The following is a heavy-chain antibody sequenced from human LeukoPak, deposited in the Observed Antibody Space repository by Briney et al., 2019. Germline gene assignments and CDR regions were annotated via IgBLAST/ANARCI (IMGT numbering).Heavy chain of an antibody. J-gene: IGHJ4*02. V-gene: IGHV3-23*01. CDR3: ARSGPILTGYYSFDY. Sequence: GGTLRLSCAASGFTFSSYGMSWVRQAPGKGLEWVSAISGSGGSTYYADSVKGRFTISRDNSKNTLYLQMNSLRAEDTAVYYCARSGPILTGYYSFDYWGQGTLVTVSS. CDR1: GFTFSSYG. D-gene: IGHD3-9*01. CDR2: ISGSGGST.